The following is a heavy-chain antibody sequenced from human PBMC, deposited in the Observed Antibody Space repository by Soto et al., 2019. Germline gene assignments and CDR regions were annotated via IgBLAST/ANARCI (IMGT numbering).Heavy chain of an antibody. Sequence: PGGSLRLSCAASGFTFSSYEMNWVRQAPGKGLEWVSYISSSGSTIYYADSVKGRFTISRDNAKNSLYLQMNSLRAEDTAVYYCARDRHSSGWSFDYWGQGTLVTVSS. V-gene: IGHV3-48*03. CDR2: ISSSGSTI. CDR1: GFTFSSYE. J-gene: IGHJ4*02. CDR3: ARDRHSSGWSFDY. D-gene: IGHD6-19*01.